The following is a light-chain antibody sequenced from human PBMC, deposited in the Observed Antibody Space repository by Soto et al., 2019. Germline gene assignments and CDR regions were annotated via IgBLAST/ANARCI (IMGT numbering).Light chain of an antibody. J-gene: IGKJ1*01. Sequence: DIQMTQSPSTLSASVGDTVTITCRASQTISGWLAWYQQRPGKAPNLLIFDASTLESGVPSRFSGSESGTTFTLTISSLQSDDFATYYCLQYNGYYRTFGQGTK. CDR1: QTISGW. V-gene: IGKV1-5*01. CDR2: DAS. CDR3: LQYNGYYRT.